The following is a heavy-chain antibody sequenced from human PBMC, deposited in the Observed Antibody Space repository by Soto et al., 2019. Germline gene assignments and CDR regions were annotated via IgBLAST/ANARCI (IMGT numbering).Heavy chain of an antibody. CDR2: ISGSGGNT. CDR1: GLTFSSFA. CDR3: AKGVAPRGNAFDI. J-gene: IGHJ3*02. D-gene: IGHD6-6*01. V-gene: IGHV3-23*01. Sequence: PGVSLRLSFSTSGLTFSSFAMSWVRQAPGKGLEWVSTISGSGGNTYYADSVKGRFTISRDNSKNTLYLQMSSLRGDDTAVYYCAKGVAPRGNAFDIWGQGTRVTVSS.